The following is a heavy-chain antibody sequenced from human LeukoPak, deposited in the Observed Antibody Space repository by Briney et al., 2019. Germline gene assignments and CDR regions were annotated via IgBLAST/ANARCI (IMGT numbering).Heavy chain of an antibody. Sequence: SETLSLTSAVFGASFSVYYWSWIREPPGKGVEWIGEINHSGSTNYNPSLKSRVTISVDTSKNQFSLKLSSVPAADTAVYYCATSHQLERGTYWGEGTLVTVSS. J-gene: IGHJ4*02. V-gene: IGHV4-34*01. CDR3: ATSHQLERGTY. D-gene: IGHD1-1*01. CDR2: INHSGST. CDR1: GASFSVYY.